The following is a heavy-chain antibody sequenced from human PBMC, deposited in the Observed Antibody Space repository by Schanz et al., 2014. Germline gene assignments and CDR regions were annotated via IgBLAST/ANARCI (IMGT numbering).Heavy chain of an antibody. CDR3: ARGLIAAAGGAFDY. J-gene: IGHJ4*02. CDR1: GFTFSSYA. V-gene: IGHV3-23*04. D-gene: IGHD6-13*01. Sequence: EAHLVESGGGLVKPGGSLRLSCTASGFTFSSYAMSWVRQAPGKGLEWVSAISGSGGSTYYADSVRGRFTISRDNSKNTLYLQMNSLRAGDAAVYYCARGLIAAAGGAFDYWGQGTLVAVSA. CDR2: ISGSGGST.